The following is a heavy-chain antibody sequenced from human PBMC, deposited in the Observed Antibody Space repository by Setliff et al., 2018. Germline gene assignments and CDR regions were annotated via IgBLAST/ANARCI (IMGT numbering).Heavy chain of an antibody. CDR2: ISHGVST. Sequence: PSETLSLTCTVSGASVTSFDYYWSWIRQPPGKGLEYIGHISHGVSTSYSPSLKSRLPISADTSKNQFSLKLTSVTAADTAVYYCARTHCTTTSCFYFHYWGQGTVVTVSS. CDR1: GASVTSFDYY. J-gene: IGHJ4*02. CDR3: ARTHCTTTSCFYFHY. D-gene: IGHD2-2*01. V-gene: IGHV4-30-4*01.